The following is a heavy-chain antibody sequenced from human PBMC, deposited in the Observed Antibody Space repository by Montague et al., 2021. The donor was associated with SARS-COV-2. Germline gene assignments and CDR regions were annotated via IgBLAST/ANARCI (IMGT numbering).Heavy chain of an antibody. V-gene: IGHV4-34*01. CDR1: GGSFIPYA. D-gene: IGHD5-12*01. J-gene: IGHJ4*01. CDR2: NNFEGIT. CDR3: DLARVSGYFPL. Sequence: SETLSLTCGVSGGSFIPYAWSWRRQPPGQGLEGDGENNFEGITNYTPSLTSRGTITGDTSKRQFSLILKNVTAADTAVYYCDLARVSGYFPLWGQGSLVIVSS.